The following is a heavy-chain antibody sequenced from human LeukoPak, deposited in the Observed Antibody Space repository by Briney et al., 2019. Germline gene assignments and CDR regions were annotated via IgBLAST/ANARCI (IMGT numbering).Heavy chain of an antibody. Sequence: SETLSLTCAVSGASISTYYWSWIRQPPGKGLEWIGYIYTSGSTNYNPSFKSRVSISVDTSKNQFSLKLSSVTAADTAVYYCARHYYDSSGYWGGTNFGDAFDIWGQGTMVTVSS. CDR2: IYTSGST. V-gene: IGHV4-4*09. D-gene: IGHD3-22*01. CDR1: GASISTYY. J-gene: IGHJ3*02. CDR3: ARHYYDSSGYWGGTNFGDAFDI.